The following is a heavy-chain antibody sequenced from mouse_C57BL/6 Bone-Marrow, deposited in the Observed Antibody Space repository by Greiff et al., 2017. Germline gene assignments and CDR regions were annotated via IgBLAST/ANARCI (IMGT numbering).Heavy chain of an antibody. CDR3: TTGHYYY. V-gene: IGHV14-4*01. CDR2: IDPENGDS. J-gene: IGHJ2*01. CDR1: GFNIKDDY. D-gene: IGHD1-1*01. Sequence: EVQLQQSGAALVRPGASVKLSCTASGFNIKDDYMHWVKQRPEQGLEWIGWIDPENGDSEYASKFQGKATITADTSSNTAYLQLSSLTSEDTAVYYCTTGHYYYWGQGTTLTVSS.